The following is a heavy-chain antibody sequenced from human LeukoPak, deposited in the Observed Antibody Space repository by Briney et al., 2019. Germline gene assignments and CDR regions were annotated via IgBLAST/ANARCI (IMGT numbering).Heavy chain of an antibody. CDR2: IYTSGST. CDR1: GGSISSYY. Sequence: SETLSLTCTVSGGSISSYYWSWIRQPAGKGLEWIGRIYTSGSTNYNPSLKSRVTISVDKSKNQFSLKLSSVTAADTAVYYCARARQKWNDAFDIWGQGTMVTVSS. CDR3: ARARQKWNDAFDI. D-gene: IGHD1-1*01. J-gene: IGHJ3*02. V-gene: IGHV4-4*07.